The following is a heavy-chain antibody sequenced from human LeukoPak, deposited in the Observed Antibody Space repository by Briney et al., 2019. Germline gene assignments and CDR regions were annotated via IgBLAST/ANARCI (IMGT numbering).Heavy chain of an antibody. CDR1: GFTFDDYA. CDR2: ISWDGSIT. Sequence: PGGSLRLSCAASGFTFDDYAMYWVRQGPGKGLEWVSLISWDGSITYYSDSVKGRFTISRDNSKNSLYLQMNSLRDEDTALYYCARGSHWNYGGYYLDYWGQGTLVTVSS. D-gene: IGHD1-7*01. CDR3: ARGSHWNYGGYYLDY. J-gene: IGHJ4*02. V-gene: IGHV3-43D*03.